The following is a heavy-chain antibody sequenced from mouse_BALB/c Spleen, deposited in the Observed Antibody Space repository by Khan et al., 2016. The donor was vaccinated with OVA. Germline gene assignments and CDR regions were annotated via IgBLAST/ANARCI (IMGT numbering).Heavy chain of an antibody. CDR1: SYSITSDYA. D-gene: IGHD2-3*01. V-gene: IGHV3-2*02. J-gene: IGHJ4*01. CDR3: ARDGSRYNYAMDY. CDR2: ISYSGST. Sequence: EVQLQESGPGLVKPSQSLSLTCTVTSYSITSDYAWNWLRQFPGNKLEWMGYISYSGSTNYNPALKSRISITRDTSKNQFFLQLNSVTTEDTATYYCARDGSRYNYAMDYWGQGTSVTVSS.